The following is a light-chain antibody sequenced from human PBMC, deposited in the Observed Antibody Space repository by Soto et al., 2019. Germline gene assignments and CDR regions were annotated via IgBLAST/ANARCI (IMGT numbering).Light chain of an antibody. CDR2: KAS. V-gene: IGKV1-5*03. Sequence: DIQMTQSPSTLSASVGDRVTITCRASQSISSWLAWYQQKPGKAPKLLIYKASTLEGEVPSRFSGSGSGTEFTLPISSLQPDDFATYYCQHYNSFSWTFGQGTRVEIK. J-gene: IGKJ1*01. CDR1: QSISSW. CDR3: QHYNSFSWT.